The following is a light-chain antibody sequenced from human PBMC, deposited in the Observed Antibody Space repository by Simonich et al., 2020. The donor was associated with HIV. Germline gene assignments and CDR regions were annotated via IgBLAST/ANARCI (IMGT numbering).Light chain of an antibody. Sequence: EIVMTQSPATLSVSPGERATLSCRASQSVSSNLAWYQQKPGQAPRLLIYGASTRATGIPARFSGSGSGTEFTLTSSSMQSEDFALYYCQHYNNWLFTFGPGTKVDVK. J-gene: IGKJ3*01. CDR3: QHYNNWLFT. CDR1: QSVSSN. V-gene: IGKV3-15*01. CDR2: GAS.